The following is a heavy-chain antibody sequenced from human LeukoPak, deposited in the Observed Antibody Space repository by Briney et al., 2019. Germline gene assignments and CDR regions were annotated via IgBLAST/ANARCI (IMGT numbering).Heavy chain of an antibody. V-gene: IGHV3-21*01. CDR3: ARDLRGYSGYDTPP. J-gene: IGHJ4*02. D-gene: IGHD5-12*01. CDR2: ISSSSSYI. Sequence: PGGSLRLSXATSGFTFSSYSMNWVRQAPGKGLEWVSSISSSSSYIYYADSVKGRFTISRDNAKNSLYLQMNSLRAEDTAVYYCARDLRGYSGYDTPPRGQGTLVTVSS. CDR1: GFTFSSYS.